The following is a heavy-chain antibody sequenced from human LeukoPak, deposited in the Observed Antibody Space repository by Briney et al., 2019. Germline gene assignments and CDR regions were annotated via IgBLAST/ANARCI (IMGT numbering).Heavy chain of an antibody. J-gene: IGHJ4*02. CDR2: INNDGRVT. CDR3: ARGGLGAVDY. Sequence: GGSLRLSCAASGFTLNSHLIHWVRQAPGKGLVWVSFINNDGRVTSYADSVKGRFTISRDNAKNTLYLQMNTLRAEDTAMYYCARGGLGAVDYWGPGTLVTVSS. V-gene: IGHV3-74*01. D-gene: IGHD3/OR15-3a*01. CDR1: GFTLNSHL.